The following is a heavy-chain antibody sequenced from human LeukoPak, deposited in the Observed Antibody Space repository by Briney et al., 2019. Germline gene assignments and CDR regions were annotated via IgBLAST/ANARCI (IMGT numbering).Heavy chain of an antibody. CDR2: ISGSGGST. J-gene: IGHJ4*02. D-gene: IGHD1-26*01. CDR3: AKVLTRRSYYLDY. V-gene: IGHV3-23*01. Sequence: PGGSLRLSCAASGFTFSSYAMSWVRQAPGKGLEWVSAISGSGGSTYYADSVKGRFTISRDNSKNTLYLQMNSLRAGDTAVYYCAKVLTRRSYYLDYWGQGTLVTVSS. CDR1: GFTFSSYA.